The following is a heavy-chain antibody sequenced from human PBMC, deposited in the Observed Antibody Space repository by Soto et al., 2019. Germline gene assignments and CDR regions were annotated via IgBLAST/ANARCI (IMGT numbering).Heavy chain of an antibody. J-gene: IGHJ4*02. V-gene: IGHV3-30*18. CDR3: AKGLGLGTDYYDSSGYYLRNY. CDR2: ISYDGSNK. Sequence: GGSLRLSCAASGFTFSSYGMHWVRQAPGKGLEWVAVISYDGSNKYYADSVKGRFTISRDNSKNTLYLQMNSLRAEDTAVYYCAKGLGLGTDYYDSSGYYLRNYWGQGTLVTVSS. D-gene: IGHD3-22*01. CDR1: GFTFSSYG.